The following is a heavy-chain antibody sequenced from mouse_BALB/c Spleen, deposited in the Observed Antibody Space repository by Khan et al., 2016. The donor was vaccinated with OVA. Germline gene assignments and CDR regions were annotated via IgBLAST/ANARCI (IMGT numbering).Heavy chain of an antibody. V-gene: IGHV9-3-1*01. J-gene: IGHJ4*01. CDR2: LNTYTGEP. Sequence: QIQLVQSGPELKKPGETVKISCKASGHTFTKYGTNWVKQAPGKGLKWMGWLNTYTGEPTYADDFNGRFAFSLETSASTAYLQINNLKNEDTATYFCARPPYFSYVMDNWGQGTSVTVSS. D-gene: IGHD2-10*01. CDR1: GHTFTKYG. CDR3: ARPPYFSYVMDN.